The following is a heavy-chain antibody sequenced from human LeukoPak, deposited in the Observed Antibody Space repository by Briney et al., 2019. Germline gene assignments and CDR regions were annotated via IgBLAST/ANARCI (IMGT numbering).Heavy chain of an antibody. CDR2: MNPNSGNT. CDR1: GYTFTSYD. V-gene: IGHV1-18*01. D-gene: IGHD2-15*01. Sequence: ASVKVSCKASGYTFTSYDINWVRQATGQGLEWMGWMNPNSGNTNYAQKLQGRVTMTTDTSTSTAYMELRSLRSDDTAVYYCARDRLPYCSGGSCSLGYWGQGTLVTVSS. J-gene: IGHJ4*02. CDR3: ARDRLPYCSGGSCSLGY.